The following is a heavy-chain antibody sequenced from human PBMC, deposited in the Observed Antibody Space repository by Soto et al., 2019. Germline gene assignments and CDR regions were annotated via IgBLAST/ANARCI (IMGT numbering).Heavy chain of an antibody. Sequence: PGGSLRLSCAASGFTFGSYGMSWVRQAPGKGLEWVSSISGSGDNTNYADSVKGRFTISRDNSKNTLYLQMSSLRAEDTAVYYCVKPGSYSYYFDYWGQGTLVTVSS. J-gene: IGHJ4*02. CDR1: GFTFGSYG. V-gene: IGHV3-23*01. CDR2: ISGSGDNT. CDR3: VKPGSYSYYFDY. D-gene: IGHD1-26*01.